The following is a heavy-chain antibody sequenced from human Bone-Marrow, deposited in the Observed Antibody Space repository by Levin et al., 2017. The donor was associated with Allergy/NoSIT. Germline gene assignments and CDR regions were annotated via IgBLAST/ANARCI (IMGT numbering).Heavy chain of an antibody. CDR2: ISSSSSYI. V-gene: IGHV3-21*01. Sequence: PGGSLRLSCAASGFTFSSYSMNWVRQAPGKGLEWVSSISSSSSYIYYADSVKGRFTISRDNAKNSLYLQMNSLRAEDTAVYYCARDGDYRQPPPFPFDYWGQGTLVTVSS. CDR3: ARDGDYRQPPPFPFDY. D-gene: IGHD4-17*01. J-gene: IGHJ4*02. CDR1: GFTFSSYS.